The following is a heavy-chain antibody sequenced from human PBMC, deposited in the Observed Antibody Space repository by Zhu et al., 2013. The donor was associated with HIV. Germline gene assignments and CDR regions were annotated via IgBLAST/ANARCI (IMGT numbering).Heavy chain of an antibody. Sequence: QVQLVQSGAEVKKPGASVKVSCKASGYTFTSYDINWVRQATGQGLEWMGWMNPNSGNTGYAQKFQGRVTMTRNTSISTAYMELSSLRSEDTAVYYCARATYSSGGSCYGYWGRREPSVTVSS. CDR3: ARATYSSGGSCYGY. J-gene: IGHJ4*01. CDR2: MNPNSGNT. V-gene: IGHV1-8*01. D-gene: IGHD2-15*01. CDR1: GYTFTSYD.